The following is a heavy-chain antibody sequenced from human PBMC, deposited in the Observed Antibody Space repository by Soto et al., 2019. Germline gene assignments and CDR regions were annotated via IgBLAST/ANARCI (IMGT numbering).Heavy chain of an antibody. D-gene: IGHD6-13*01. J-gene: IGHJ5*02. CDR2: ISISSRTI. Sequence: EMQLVESGGGLVQPGGSLRLSCAASGFTFRSYSMNWVRQAPGKGLEWVSYISISSRTIYYADSVKGRFTISRDDAKNPLYLQMNSLRDEDTSVYYCARDNGIAGSFDPWGQGTLVTVSS. V-gene: IGHV3-48*02. CDR3: ARDNGIAGSFDP. CDR1: GFTFRSYS.